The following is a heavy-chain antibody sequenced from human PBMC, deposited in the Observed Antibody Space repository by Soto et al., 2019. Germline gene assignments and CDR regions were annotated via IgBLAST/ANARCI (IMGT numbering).Heavy chain of an antibody. CDR3: RSSSRYSTDV. CDR2: IYGTGNT. J-gene: IGHJ6*02. Sequence: QLQLQESGPGLVKPSETLSLSCTVSGGSITSSFYWGWIRQPPGKGLEWIGSIYGTGNTYYNPSLKGRVTISADTSKNQFSLNLISVIAADTAVYYCRSSSRYSTDVWGQGATVTVSS. D-gene: IGHD6-13*01. V-gene: IGHV4-39*01. CDR1: GGSITSSFY.